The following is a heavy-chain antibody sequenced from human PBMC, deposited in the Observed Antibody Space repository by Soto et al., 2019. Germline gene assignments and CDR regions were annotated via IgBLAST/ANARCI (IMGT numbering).Heavy chain of an antibody. CDR1: GYSFTNYW. V-gene: IGHV5-51*03. CDR2: IHPGDSDT. D-gene: IGHD6-13*01. CDR3: ARHNRYSSTWFEGWFDP. J-gene: IGHJ5*02. Sequence: EVQLVQSGAEVKKAGESLKISCQGSGYSFTNYWVGWVRQIPGRGLEWMGIIHPGDSDTRYSQFFQGHVTISAAKSISTAYLQWSSLKASDTAMYYCARHNRYSSTWFEGWFDPWGQGTLVTVSS.